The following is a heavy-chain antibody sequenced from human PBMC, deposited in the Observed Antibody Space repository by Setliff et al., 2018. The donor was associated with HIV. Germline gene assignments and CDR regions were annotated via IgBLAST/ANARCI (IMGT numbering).Heavy chain of an antibody. CDR1: GYDFTLRY. D-gene: IGHD1-26*01. V-gene: IGHV1-46*01. CDR2: INPDSDKIT. J-gene: IGHJ6*02. CDR3: ASAIVGLGYNFYGMDV. Sequence: ASVKVSCKASGYDFTLRYIHWVRQATGQGFEWLGMINPDSDKITVYAQQFQGRVAMTRDKSTSTVYMELSSLRSEDTAVYYCASAIVGLGYNFYGMDVWGQGTTVTVSS.